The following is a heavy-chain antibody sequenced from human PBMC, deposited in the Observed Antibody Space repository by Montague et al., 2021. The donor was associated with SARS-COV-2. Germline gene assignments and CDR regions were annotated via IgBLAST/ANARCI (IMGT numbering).Heavy chain of an antibody. CDR1: GDSVSHDF. J-gene: IGHJ4*02. V-gene: IGHV4-59*02. CDR2: VYYSRSS. Sequence: SETLSLTCTVSGDSVSHDFWTWIRQPPGKGLEWIGYVYYSRSSSYNPSLRGRVSIAVDTSKNQFSLRLSTVTAADTAIYYCVRDPAPSGSGTFYDCWGQGTLVAVSS. CDR3: VRDPAPSGSGTFYDC. D-gene: IGHD1-26*01.